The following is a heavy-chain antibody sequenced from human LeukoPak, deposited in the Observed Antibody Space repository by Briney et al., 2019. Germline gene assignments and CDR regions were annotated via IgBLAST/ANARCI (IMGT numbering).Heavy chain of an antibody. Sequence: GGSLRLSCAASGFTFSSCAMSWVRQAPGKGLEWVSTIIDSGNSIYYADSAEGRFTISRDNSKNTLYLQMNSLRAGDTAVYYCARGGIVVVIRVAFDIWGQGTMVTVSS. J-gene: IGHJ3*02. CDR3: ARGGIVVVIRVAFDI. CDR1: GFTFSSCA. D-gene: IGHD3-22*01. V-gene: IGHV3-23*01. CDR2: IIDSGNSI.